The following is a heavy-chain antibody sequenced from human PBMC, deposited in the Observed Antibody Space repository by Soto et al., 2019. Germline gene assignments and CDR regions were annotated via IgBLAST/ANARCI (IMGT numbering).Heavy chain of an antibody. CDR2: IYYSGST. J-gene: IGHJ4*02. V-gene: IGHV4-59*08. D-gene: IGHD3-22*01. Sequence: SETLSLTCTVSGGSISSYYWSWIRQPPGKGLEWIGYIYYSGSTNYNPSLKSRVTISVDTSKNQFSLKLSSVTAADTAVYYCARQRYYDSSGYLAPDYWGQGTLVTVSS. CDR3: ARQRYYDSSGYLAPDY. CDR1: GGSISSYY.